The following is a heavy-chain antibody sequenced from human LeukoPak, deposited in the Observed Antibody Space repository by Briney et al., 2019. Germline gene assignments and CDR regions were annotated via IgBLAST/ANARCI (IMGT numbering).Heavy chain of an antibody. CDR1: GFTVSINY. CDR3: ARGETSSYDY. Sequence: GGSLRLSCAASGFTVSINYMSCVSQAPGKGLEWVSVIYSGGNTYYADSVKGRFTISRDNSKNTVYLQMNSLRAEDTAVYYCARGETSSYDYWGQGTLVTVSS. CDR2: IYSGGNT. J-gene: IGHJ4*02. V-gene: IGHV3-53*01. D-gene: IGHD2-2*01.